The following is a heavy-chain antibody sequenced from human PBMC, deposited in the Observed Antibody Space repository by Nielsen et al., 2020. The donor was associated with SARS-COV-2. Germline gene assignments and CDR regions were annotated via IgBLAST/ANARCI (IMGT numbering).Heavy chain of an antibody. Sequence: SETLSLTCAVSGGSFTDSYWTWIRQPPGKGLEWIGDINHSGSANYNPSLKSRLTISVDRSKNQFSLKLSSVTAADTAVYYCAKGEDGDDAFDIWGQGTMVTVSS. CDR3: AKGEDGDDAFDI. D-gene: IGHD4-17*01. V-gene: IGHV4-34*01. J-gene: IGHJ3*02. CDR2: INHSGSA. CDR1: GGSFTDSY.